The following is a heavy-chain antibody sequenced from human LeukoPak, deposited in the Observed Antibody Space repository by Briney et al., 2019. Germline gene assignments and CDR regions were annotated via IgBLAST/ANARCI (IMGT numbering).Heavy chain of an antibody. J-gene: IGHJ6*02. D-gene: IGHD3-3*01. V-gene: IGHV1-69*04. CDR3: ARGERGWSGYYNCYYYGMDV. CDR2: IIPSLGIA. CDR1: GGTFSSYA. Sequence: SVMVSCKASGGTFSSYAISSVRQAPGQGLEWMGRIIPSLGIANYAQKVQDRVTITADKSTSTAYMELSSLRSEDTGVYYCARGERGWSGYYNCYYYGMDVWGQGTTVTVSS.